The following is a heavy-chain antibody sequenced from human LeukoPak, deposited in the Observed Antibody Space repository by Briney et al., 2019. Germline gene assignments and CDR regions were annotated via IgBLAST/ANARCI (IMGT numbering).Heavy chain of an antibody. V-gene: IGHV3-30*03. CDR2: ISYDGSNK. CDR1: GFTFSSYG. CDR3: ARGGVGATEGGTTFDY. Sequence: PGGSLRLSCAASGFTFSSYGMHWVRRAPGKGLEWVAVISYDGSNKYYADSVKGRFTISRDNSKNTLYLQMNSLRAEDTAVYYCARGGVGATEGGTTFDYWGQGTLVTVSS. D-gene: IGHD1-26*01. J-gene: IGHJ4*02.